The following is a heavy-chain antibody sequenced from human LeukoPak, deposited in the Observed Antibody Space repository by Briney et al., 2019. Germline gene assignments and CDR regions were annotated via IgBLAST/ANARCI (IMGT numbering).Heavy chain of an antibody. V-gene: IGHV5-10-1*01. CDR1: GYSFTSYW. Sequence: GESLKISCKGSGYSFTSYWISWVRQMPGKGLEWMGRIDPSDSYTNYSPSFQGHVTISADKSISTAYLQWSSLKASDTAMYYCARPATGVHHFDYWGQGTLVTVSS. J-gene: IGHJ4*02. CDR3: ARPATGVHHFDY. CDR2: IDPSDSYT. D-gene: IGHD2-8*01.